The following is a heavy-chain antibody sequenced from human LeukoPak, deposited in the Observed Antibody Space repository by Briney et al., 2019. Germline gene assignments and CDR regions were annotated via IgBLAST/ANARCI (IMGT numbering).Heavy chain of an antibody. CDR3: ARDPDYGDYGDY. CDR1: GFTFSSYE. J-gene: IGHJ4*02. D-gene: IGHD4-17*01. CDR2: ISSSGSTI. Sequence: XLXLSCAASGFTFSSYEMNWVRQAPGKGLEWVSYISSSGSTIYYADSVKGRFTISRDNAKNSLYLQMNSLRAEDTAVYYCARDPDYGDYGDYWGQGTLVTVSS. V-gene: IGHV3-48*03.